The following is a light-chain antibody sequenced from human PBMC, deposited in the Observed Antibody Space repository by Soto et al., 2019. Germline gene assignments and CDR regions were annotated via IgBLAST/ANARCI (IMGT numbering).Light chain of an antibody. CDR2: GAS. CDR1: QSVSSN. V-gene: IGKV3-11*01. Sequence: EIVLTQSPCTLSFSPWERSTLSFMASQSVSSNLAWYQQKPGQAPRLLIYGASTRATGIPARFSGSGSGTDFTLTISSLEPEDFAVYYCQQRSNWPPITFGQGTRLEIK. CDR3: QQRSNWPPIT. J-gene: IGKJ5*01.